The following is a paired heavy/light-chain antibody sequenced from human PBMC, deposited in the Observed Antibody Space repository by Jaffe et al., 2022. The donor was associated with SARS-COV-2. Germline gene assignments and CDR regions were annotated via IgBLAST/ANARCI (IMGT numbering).Light chain of an antibody. V-gene: IGKV1-39*01. J-gene: IGKJ5*01. Sequence: DIQMTQSPPSLSASVGDRVTITCRASQSIGDSLNWYQQKPGEAPELLISAASRLHSGVPSRFSGSGSGTDFALTISSLQLEDFTTYYCQQSFRVPITFGQGTRLEI. CDR2: AAS. CDR1: QSIGDS. CDR3: QQSFRVPIT.
Heavy chain of an antibody. CDR2: RFSRGSI. Sequence: QVHLQESGPGLVKPSQTLSLTCAVSGASISSGDYYWTWIRQPAGKGLEWIGRRFSRGSIDYNPSLKSRLTISADTSKNQFSLRLSSAAAADTAVYYCTREGDYSNYMDYWGQGILVTVS. V-gene: IGHV4-61*02. CDR1: GASISSGDYY. D-gene: IGHD4-4*01. J-gene: IGHJ4*02. CDR3: TREGDYSNYMDY.